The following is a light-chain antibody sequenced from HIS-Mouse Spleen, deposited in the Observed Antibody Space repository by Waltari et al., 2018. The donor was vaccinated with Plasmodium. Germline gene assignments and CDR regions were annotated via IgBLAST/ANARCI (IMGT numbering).Light chain of an antibody. J-gene: IGKJ5*01. CDR1: QGISSY. V-gene: IGKV1-9*01. CDR3: QQLNSYPIT. CDR2: AAS. Sequence: DIQLTQSPSFLSASVANRVTITCRASQGISSYLAWYQQKPGKAPKRLIYAASTLQSGVPSRFSGSGSGTEFTLTISSLQPEDFATYYCQQLNSYPITFGQGTRLEIK.